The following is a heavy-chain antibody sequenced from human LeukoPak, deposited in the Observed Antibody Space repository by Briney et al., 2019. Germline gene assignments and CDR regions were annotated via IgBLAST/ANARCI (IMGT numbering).Heavy chain of an antibody. V-gene: IGHV3-23*01. CDR3: AKYYDFWSGYYNY. CDR2: ISGSGGST. Sequence: GGSLRLSCAASGFTFSSYAMSWVRHAPGKGLEWVSAISGSGGSTYYADSVKGRFTISRDNSKNTLYLQMNSLRAEDTAVYYCAKYYDFWSGYYNYWGQGTLVTVSS. J-gene: IGHJ4*02. D-gene: IGHD3-3*01. CDR1: GFTFSSYA.